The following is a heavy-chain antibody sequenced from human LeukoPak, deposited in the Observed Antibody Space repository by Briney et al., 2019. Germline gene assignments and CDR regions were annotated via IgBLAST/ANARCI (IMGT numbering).Heavy chain of an antibody. CDR1: GYTFTGYY. CDR2: INPNSGGT. Sequence: ASVKVSCKASGYTFTGYYMHWVRQAPGQGLEWMGWINPNSGGTNYAQKFQGRVTMTRDTSTSTAYMELSRLRSDDTAVYYCARDVYCSGGSCYPQWFDPWGQGTLVTVSS. CDR3: ARDVYCSGGSCYPQWFDP. V-gene: IGHV1-2*02. D-gene: IGHD2-15*01. J-gene: IGHJ5*02.